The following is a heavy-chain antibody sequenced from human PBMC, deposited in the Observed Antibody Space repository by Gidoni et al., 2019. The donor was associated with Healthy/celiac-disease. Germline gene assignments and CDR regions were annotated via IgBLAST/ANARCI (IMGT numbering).Heavy chain of an antibody. CDR3: ARGQIAVAREPNWFDP. V-gene: IGHV4-34*01. Sequence: QVQLQQWGAGLLTPSETLSLTCAVYGGSFSGYYWSWIRQPPGKGLEWLGEINHSGSTNYTPSLKIRVTISVDTSNNQFSRKLSSVTAADTAVYYCARGQIAVAREPNWFDPWGQGTLVTVSS. D-gene: IGHD6-19*01. CDR2: INHSGST. CDR1: GGSFSGYY. J-gene: IGHJ5*02.